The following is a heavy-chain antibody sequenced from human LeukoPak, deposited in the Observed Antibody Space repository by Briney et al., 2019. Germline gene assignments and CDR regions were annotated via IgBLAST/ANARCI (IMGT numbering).Heavy chain of an antibody. CDR1: ELTVSTNY. V-gene: IGHV3-53*01. D-gene: IGHD5-24*01. CDR3: ARVEMATSSLDL. J-gene: IGHJ5*02. Sequence: GGSLRLSCTDSELTVSTNYMAWVRQAPGKGLECVSVIHTGGRTFYADSVRGRLTISRDISKNTVSLQMNSLKAEDTAVYFCARVEMATSSLDLWGQGTLVIVSS. CDR2: IHTGGRT.